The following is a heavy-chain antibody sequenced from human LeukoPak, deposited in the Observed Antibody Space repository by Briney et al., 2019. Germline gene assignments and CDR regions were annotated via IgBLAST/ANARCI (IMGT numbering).Heavy chain of an antibody. J-gene: IGHJ5*02. V-gene: IGHV3-30-3*01. CDR2: IPHDGSNA. D-gene: IGHD3-3*01. CDR3: ATGSDFYYAS. Sequence: GGSLRLSCVASGFTFTRNCMHWIRQAPGKGLEWVAAIPHDGSNAYYADSVKGRFTISRDDSKNTQYLQMNSLRIEDSAVYYCATGSDFYYASWGQGTLVTVSS. CDR1: GFTFTRNC.